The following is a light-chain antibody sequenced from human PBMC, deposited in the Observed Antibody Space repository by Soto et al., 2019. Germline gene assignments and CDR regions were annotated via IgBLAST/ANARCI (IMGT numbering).Light chain of an antibody. J-gene: IGKJ1*01. Sequence: EIVMTQSPATLSVSPGERATLSCRARQSVGSNLAWYQQKPGQAPRLLIYGASTRAAAIPARFSSSGSGTEFTLIISSLQSEDSAVYFCQQYNTRWTFGPGTKVEIK. CDR3: QQYNTRWT. V-gene: IGKV3-15*01. CDR1: QSVGSN. CDR2: GAS.